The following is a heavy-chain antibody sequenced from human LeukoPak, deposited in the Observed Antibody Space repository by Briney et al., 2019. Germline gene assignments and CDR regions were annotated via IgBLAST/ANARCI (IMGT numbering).Heavy chain of an antibody. CDR3: AKGAPSSSSIFDF. V-gene: IGHV3-23*01. J-gene: IGHJ4*02. CDR1: GFTFGHNA. CDR2: LSGSGGDT. Sequence: GGSLRVSCVASGFTFGHNATAWVRQAPGKRLEWVSALSGSGGDTFYADSVKGRFTISRDNSKNTLYLQLSSLRPDDTAVYYCAKGAPSSSSIFDFWGPGTLVTVSS. D-gene: IGHD6-6*01.